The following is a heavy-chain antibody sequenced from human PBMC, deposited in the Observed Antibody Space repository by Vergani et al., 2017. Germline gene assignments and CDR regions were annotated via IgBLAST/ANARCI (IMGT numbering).Heavy chain of an antibody. V-gene: IGHV3-23*01. CDR1: GFSFPDYA. D-gene: IGHD5-12*01. J-gene: IGHJ4*02. CDR3: TKGNRGYTGYFFDY. CDR2: VSGSSATP. Sequence: EVQLLESGGGLVQPGGSLRLSCEASGFSFPDYAMSWVRQAPGKGLEWVSSVSGSSATPYYADSVKGRFIISRDNSKNTLHLQMNSLRADDTAVYYCTKGNRGYTGYFFDYWGQGTLATVSS.